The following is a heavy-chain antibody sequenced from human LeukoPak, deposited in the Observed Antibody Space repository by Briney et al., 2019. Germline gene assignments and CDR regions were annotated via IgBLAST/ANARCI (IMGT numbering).Heavy chain of an antibody. CDR3: VRVKEYFDY. V-gene: IGHV4-30-4*01. Sequence: SETLSLTCTVSGGSISSGGYYWSWIRQPPGTGLEWIGYIHYSGSTYYNPSLKSRVTISVHTSNNQFFLKLSSVTAADTAVYYCVRVKEYFDYWGQGTLVTVSS. CDR2: IHYSGST. CDR1: GGSISSGGYY. J-gene: IGHJ4*02.